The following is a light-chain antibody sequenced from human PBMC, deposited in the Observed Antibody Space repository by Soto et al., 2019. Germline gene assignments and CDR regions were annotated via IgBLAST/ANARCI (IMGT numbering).Light chain of an antibody. CDR2: GAS. CDR3: QQYGSSHRT. Sequence: EIVLTQSPDTLSLSPGERATLSCRTSQSLSSNYFAWYQQRPGQAPRLLIYGASSRATGIPDRFSGSGSGTDFTLSISRLEPEDLAVYFCQQYGSSHRTFGQGTKVDIK. J-gene: IGKJ1*01. CDR1: QSLSSNY. V-gene: IGKV3-20*01.